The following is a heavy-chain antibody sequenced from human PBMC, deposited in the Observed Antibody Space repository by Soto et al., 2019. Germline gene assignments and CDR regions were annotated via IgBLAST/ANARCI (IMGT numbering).Heavy chain of an antibody. CDR2: IYYSGST. V-gene: IGHV4-59*04. J-gene: IGHJ4*02. CDR3: MLGSGWKDFDY. D-gene: IGHD3-22*01. CDR1: GGSISSYY. Sequence: SETLSLTCTVSGGSISSYYWSWVRQPPGKGLEWIGYIYYSGSTSYNPSLKSRVTISADTSKNQFSLNLNSVTAADTAVYYCMLGSGWKDFDYWGQGTLVTVSS.